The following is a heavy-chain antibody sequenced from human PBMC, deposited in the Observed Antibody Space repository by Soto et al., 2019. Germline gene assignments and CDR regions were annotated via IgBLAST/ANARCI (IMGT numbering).Heavy chain of an antibody. CDR3: ATSQDILTGYYYFDY. J-gene: IGHJ4*02. CDR2: FDPEDGET. Sequence: ASVKVSCKVSGYTLTELSMHWVRQAPGKGLEWMGGFDPEDGETIYAQKFQGRVTMTEDTSTDTAYMELSSLRSEDTAVYYCATSQDILTGYYYFDYWGQGTLVTVSS. CDR1: GYTLTELS. V-gene: IGHV1-24*01. D-gene: IGHD3-9*01.